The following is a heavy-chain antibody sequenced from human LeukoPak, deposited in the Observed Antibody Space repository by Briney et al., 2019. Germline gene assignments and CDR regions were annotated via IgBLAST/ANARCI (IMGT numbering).Heavy chain of an antibody. Sequence: PGGSLRLSCAASGFTFSSYSMNWVRQAPGKGLEWVSSISSSSSYIYYADSVKGRFTISRDNAKNSLYLQKNSLRAEDTAVYYCARDVIFVIGGYRVGYRDYWGRGPLVTVAS. V-gene: IGHV3-21*01. J-gene: IGHJ4*02. D-gene: IGHD3-22*01. CDR1: GFTFSSYS. CDR3: ARDVIFVIGGYRVGYRDY. CDR2: ISSSSSYI.